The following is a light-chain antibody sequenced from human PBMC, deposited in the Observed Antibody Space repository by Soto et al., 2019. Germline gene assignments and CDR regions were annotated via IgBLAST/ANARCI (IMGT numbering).Light chain of an antibody. CDR2: HAS. V-gene: IGKV1-5*01. J-gene: IGKJ3*01. CDR1: QSIDRW. Sequence: DIQMTQSPSTLSASVGDRVTITCRASQSIDRWLAWYQQKPGKAPKILIYHASSLETGVPSRFSGSGSGTEFTLTISSLQPEDNATYYCQQYENRPYTFGPGTKVDIK. CDR3: QQYENRPYT.